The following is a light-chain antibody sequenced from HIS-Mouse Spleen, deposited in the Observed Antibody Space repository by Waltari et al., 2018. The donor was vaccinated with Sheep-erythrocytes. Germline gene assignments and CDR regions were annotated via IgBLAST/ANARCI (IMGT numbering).Light chain of an antibody. J-gene: IGLJ3*02. CDR2: EGS. CDR1: RSAVGNYNL. V-gene: IGLV2-23*01. CDR3: CSYAGSSTWV. Sequence: QSALTQPASVSGSPGQSLTISCTGTRSAVGNYNLLSWYQQHPGKAPKLMIYEGSKRPSGVSNRFSGSKSGNTASLTISGLQAEDEADYYCCSYAGSSTWVFGGGTKLTVL.